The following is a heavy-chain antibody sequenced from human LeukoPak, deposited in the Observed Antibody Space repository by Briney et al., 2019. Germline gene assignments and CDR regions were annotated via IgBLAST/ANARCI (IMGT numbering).Heavy chain of an antibody. CDR1: GFTFSSYG. J-gene: IGHJ4*02. CDR2: TRYDGSNK. Sequence: GGSLRLSCAASGFTFSSYGMHWVRQAPGKGLEWVAFTRYDGSNKYYADSVKGRFTISRDNSKNTLYLQMNSLRAEDTAVYYCAKPDAVDTAMVSWGQGTLVTVSS. CDR3: AKPDAVDTAMVS. V-gene: IGHV3-30*02. D-gene: IGHD5-18*01.